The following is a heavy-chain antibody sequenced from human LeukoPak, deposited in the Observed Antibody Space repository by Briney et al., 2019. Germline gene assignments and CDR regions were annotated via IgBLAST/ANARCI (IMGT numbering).Heavy chain of an antibody. CDR2: ISSSSSTI. J-gene: IGHJ6*02. CDR3: AREDVVVPPYGMDV. Sequence: GGSLRLSCAASGFTFSSYSMNWVRQAPGKGLEWVSYISSSSSTIYYADSVKGRFTISRDNAKNSLYLQMNSLRAEDTAVHYCAREDVVVPPYGMDVWGQGTTVTVSS. V-gene: IGHV3-48*01. CDR1: GFTFSSYS. D-gene: IGHD2-2*01.